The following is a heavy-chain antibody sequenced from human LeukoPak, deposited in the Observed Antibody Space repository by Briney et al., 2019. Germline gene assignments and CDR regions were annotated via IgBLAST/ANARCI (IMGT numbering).Heavy chain of an antibody. CDR2: INHSGST. Sequence: SETLSLTCAVYGGSFSGYYWSWIRQPPGKGLEWIGEINHSGSTNYNPSLKSRVTISVDTSKNQFSLKLSSVTAADTPVYYCARIGLSATVTAYYMDVWGKGTTVTVSS. CDR3: ARIGLSATVTAYYMDV. J-gene: IGHJ6*03. V-gene: IGHV4-34*01. CDR1: GGSFSGYY. D-gene: IGHD4-17*01.